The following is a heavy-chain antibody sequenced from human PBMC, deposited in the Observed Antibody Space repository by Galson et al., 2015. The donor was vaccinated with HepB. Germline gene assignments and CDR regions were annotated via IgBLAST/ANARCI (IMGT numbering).Heavy chain of an antibody. CDR3: TRLGDLSGYSSL. V-gene: IGHV3-73*01. J-gene: IGHJ4*02. D-gene: IGHD6-13*01. Sequence: SLRLSCAASGFTFRGSTMHWVRQASGIGLEWVCRIRSKANSYAPAYAASVKVRFTIPRDDSKNTAYMQMNSLKTEDTSVYYCTRLGDLSGYSSLWGQGTLVTVSS. CDR2: IRSKANSYAP. CDR1: GFTFRGST.